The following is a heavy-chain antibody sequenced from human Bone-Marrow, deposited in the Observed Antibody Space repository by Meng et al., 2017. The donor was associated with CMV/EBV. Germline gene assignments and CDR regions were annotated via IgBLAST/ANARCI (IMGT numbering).Heavy chain of an antibody. CDR1: GYSISSSYY. J-gene: IGHJ6*02. CDR3: ARHETGATYYDILTGYYGGGGHYGMDV. Sequence: SETLSLTCTVSGYSISSSYYWGWIRQPPGKGLEWIGSIYYSGSTYYNPSLKSRVTISVDTSKNQFSLKLSSVTAADTAVYYCARHETGATYYDILTGYYGGGGHYGMDVWGQGTTVTVSS. D-gene: IGHD3-9*01. CDR2: IYYSGST. V-gene: IGHV4-39*01.